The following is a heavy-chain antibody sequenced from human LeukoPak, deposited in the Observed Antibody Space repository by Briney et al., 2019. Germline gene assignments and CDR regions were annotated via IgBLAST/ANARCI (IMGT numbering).Heavy chain of an antibody. J-gene: IGHJ6*02. D-gene: IGHD2-21*02. CDR1: GFAFSSSG. V-gene: IGHV3-23*01. CDR3: AKDRLSSYCGGDCYSLYYYYGMDV. Sequence: GGSLRLSCAASGFAFSSSGMSWVRQAPNMGLEWVSAISGSGGSTYYADSVKGRFTISRDNSRNTLYLQISGLRAEDTAVYYCAKDRLSSYCGGDCYSLYYYYGMDVWGQGTTVTVSS. CDR2: ISGSGGST.